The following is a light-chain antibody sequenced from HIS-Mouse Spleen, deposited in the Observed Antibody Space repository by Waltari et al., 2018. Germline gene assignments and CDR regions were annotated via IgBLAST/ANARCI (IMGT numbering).Light chain of an antibody. J-gene: IGLJ3*02. CDR2: EGS. Sequence: QSALTQPASVSGSPGQSITISCTGTSSDVGSYNLVSWYQQHPGKAPKLMRYEGSKRARGVANRFPGSNAGNTASLTISGLQAEDEADYYCCSYAGSSTLVFGGGTKLTVL. V-gene: IGLV2-23*01. CDR1: SSDVGSYNL. CDR3: CSYAGSSTLV.